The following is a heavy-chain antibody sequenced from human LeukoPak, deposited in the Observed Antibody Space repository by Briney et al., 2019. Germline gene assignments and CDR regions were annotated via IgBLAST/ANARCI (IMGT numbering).Heavy chain of an antibody. CDR2: IIPIFGTA. CDR3: ARASRVALGYCSSTSCYAARYYYGMDV. J-gene: IGHJ6*02. D-gene: IGHD2-2*01. Sequence: SVKVSCKASGGTFGSYAISWVRQAPGQGLEWMGGIIPIFGTANYAQKFQGRVTITADESTSTAYMELSSLRSEDTAVYYCARASRVALGYCSSTSCYAARYYYGMDVWGQGTTVTVSS. CDR1: GGTFGSYA. V-gene: IGHV1-69*13.